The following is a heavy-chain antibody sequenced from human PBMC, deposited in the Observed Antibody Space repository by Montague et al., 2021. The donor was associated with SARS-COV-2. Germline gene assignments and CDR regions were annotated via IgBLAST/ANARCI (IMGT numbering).Heavy chain of an antibody. J-gene: IGHJ4*02. D-gene: IGHD3-22*01. CDR3: AHYYYDSSGVDY. CDR1: GFSLSPSGVG. V-gene: IGHV2-5*02. CDR2: IYWDDDK. Sequence: PALVKPTQTLTLTCTFSGFSLSPSGVGVGWIRQPPGKALEWLALIYWDDDKRYSPSLKSRLTITKDTSKNQVVLTMINMDPVDTATYYCAHYYYDSSGVDYWGRGTLVTASS.